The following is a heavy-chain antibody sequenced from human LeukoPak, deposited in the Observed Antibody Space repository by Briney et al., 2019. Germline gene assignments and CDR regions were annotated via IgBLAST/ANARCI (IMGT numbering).Heavy chain of an antibody. CDR1: GFTFSNHG. D-gene: IGHD5-12*01. CDR2: ISPSGDIT. Sequence: GGSLRLSCAAAGFTFSNHGMDWVRQAPGKGLEWVSGISPSGDITYYADSVKGQFTISRDNSKNTLYLEVISLAAEDTAVYYCAKDDAWLRFGXWSQGTLVTVXS. V-gene: IGHV3-23*01. J-gene: IGHJ4*02. CDR3: AKDDAWLRFGX.